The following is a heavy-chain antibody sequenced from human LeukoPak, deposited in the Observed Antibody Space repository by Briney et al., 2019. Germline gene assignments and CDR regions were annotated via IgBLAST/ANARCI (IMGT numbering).Heavy chain of an antibody. V-gene: IGHV1-2*02. CDR2: INPNSGGT. CDR1: GYTFTGYY. D-gene: IGHD3-22*01. J-gene: IGHJ1*01. Sequence: ASVKVSCKASGYTFTGYYMHWVRQAPGQGLEWMGWINPNSGGTNYQGRVTMTRDTSIITAYMELSSLRSDDTAVYFCARGSYDSSDYEYFQHWGQGTLVTVSS. CDR3: ARGSYDSSDYEYFQH.